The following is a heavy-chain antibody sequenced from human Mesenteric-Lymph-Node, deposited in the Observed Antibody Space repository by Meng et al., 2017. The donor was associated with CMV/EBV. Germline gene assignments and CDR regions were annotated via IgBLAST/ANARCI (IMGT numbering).Heavy chain of an antibody. V-gene: IGHV3-7*01. D-gene: IGHD3-3*01. CDR1: GFTFSSYW. Sequence: GESLKISCAASGFTFSSYWMSWVRQAPGKGLEWVANIKQDGSEKYYVDSVKGRFTISRDNAKNSLYLQMDSLRPEDTGVYHCAKDPHEFWSPYFLDSWGQGTLVTVSS. CDR2: IKQDGSEK. CDR3: AKDPHEFWSPYFLDS. J-gene: IGHJ4*02.